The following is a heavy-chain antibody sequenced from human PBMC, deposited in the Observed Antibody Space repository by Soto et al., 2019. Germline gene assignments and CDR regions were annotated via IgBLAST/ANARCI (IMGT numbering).Heavy chain of an antibody. D-gene: IGHD6-13*01. CDR1: GFTFSSYA. CDR3: ARDLYSSSWYVHYYYYGMDV. J-gene: IGHJ6*02. CDR2: ISYDGSNK. V-gene: IGHV3-30-3*01. Sequence: GESLKISCAASGFTFSSYAMHWVRQAPGKGLEWVAVISYDGSNKYYAGSVKGRFTISRDNSKNTLYLQMNSLRAEDTAVYYCARDLYSSSWYVHYYYYGMDVWGQGTTVTVSS.